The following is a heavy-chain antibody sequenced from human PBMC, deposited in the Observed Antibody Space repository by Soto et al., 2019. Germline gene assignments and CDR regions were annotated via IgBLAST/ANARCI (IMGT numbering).Heavy chain of an antibody. CDR1: GIPFGRRA. CDR3: ATGSTDADQASRCSDF. D-gene: IGHD4-17*01. Sequence: EALILSWVASGIPFGRRAMSWVLQAPGEGLEWVSSITDSGGDAKYADSVRGRFTISRDNSTNTLYLQMSSLRAEDSAVYYCATGSTDADQASRCSDFWGRGLLVT. J-gene: IGHJ4*02. CDR2: ITDSGGDA. V-gene: IGHV3-23*01.